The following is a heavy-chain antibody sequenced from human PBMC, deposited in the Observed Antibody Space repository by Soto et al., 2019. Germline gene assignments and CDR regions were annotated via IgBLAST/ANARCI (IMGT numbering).Heavy chain of an antibody. CDR3: ARDSPTTVKALDY. J-gene: IGHJ4*02. Sequence: GASVKVSCKASGGTFSSYTISWVRQAPGQGLEWMGRIIPILGIANYAQKFQGRVTITADKSTSTAYMELSSLRSEDTAVYYCARDSPTTVKALDYWGQGTLVTVSS. V-gene: IGHV1-69*04. CDR2: IIPILGIA. D-gene: IGHD4-4*01. CDR1: GGTFSSYT.